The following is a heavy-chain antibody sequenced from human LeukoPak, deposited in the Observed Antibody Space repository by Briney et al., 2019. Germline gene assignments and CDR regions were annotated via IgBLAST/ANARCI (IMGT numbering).Heavy chain of an antibody. V-gene: IGHV3-9*01. J-gene: IGHJ4*02. CDR1: GFTFDDYA. D-gene: IGHD2-15*01. CDR2: ISWNSGSI. CDR3: AKAAVPYCSGGSCYPYY. Sequence: GGSLRLSCAASGFTFDDYAMHWVRQAPGKGLEWVSGISWNSGSIGYADSVKGRFTISRDNAKNSLYLQMNSLRAEDTALYYCAKAAVPYCSGGSCYPYYWGQGTLVTVSS.